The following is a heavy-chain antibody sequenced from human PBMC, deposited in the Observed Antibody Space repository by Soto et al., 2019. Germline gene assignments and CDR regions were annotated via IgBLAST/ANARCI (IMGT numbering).Heavy chain of an antibody. Sequence: SGPTLVNPTQTLTLTCTFSGFSVTSNDVGVGWIRQPPGKALEWLALIYWDDDKRYSPSLKSRLTINKDTSKNQVVLRMTNMDPVDTATYYCAHSRYSRSSFDYWGQGTLVTVSS. J-gene: IGHJ4*02. D-gene: IGHD6-6*01. V-gene: IGHV2-5*02. CDR1: GFSVTSNDVG. CDR3: AHSRYSRSSFDY. CDR2: IYWDDDK.